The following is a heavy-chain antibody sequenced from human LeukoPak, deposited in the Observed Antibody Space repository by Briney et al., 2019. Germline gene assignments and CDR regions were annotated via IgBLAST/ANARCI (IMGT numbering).Heavy chain of an antibody. CDR2: ISSGGGTT. CDR3: AKDPSSGFADGDAFDI. D-gene: IGHD3-10*01. Sequence: GGSLRLSCAASGFIFSYYAMSWVRQAPGKGLEWVSGISSGGGTTYYEDSVKGRFTISRDNSKTTLYLLMNSLRAEDTAVYFCAKDPSSGFADGDAFDIWGQGTMVTVSS. V-gene: IGHV3-23*01. J-gene: IGHJ3*02. CDR1: GFIFSYYA.